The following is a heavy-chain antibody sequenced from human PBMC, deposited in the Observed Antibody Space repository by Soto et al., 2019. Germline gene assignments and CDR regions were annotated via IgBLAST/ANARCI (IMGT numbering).Heavy chain of an antibody. CDR1: GFSVSSTY. CDR2: LYVGGTT. D-gene: IGHD2-15*01. Sequence: EVQLVETGGGLIQPGGSLTLSCAASGFSVSSTYMSWVRQAPGKGLQWVSVLYVGGTTYYANSVKGRFTISSDNSRNTVYLHLASLTTEDTAVYYCARHPPANSWPAALDFWCQGALVTVSS. J-gene: IGHJ4*02. V-gene: IGHV3-53*02. CDR3: ARHPPANSWPAALDF.